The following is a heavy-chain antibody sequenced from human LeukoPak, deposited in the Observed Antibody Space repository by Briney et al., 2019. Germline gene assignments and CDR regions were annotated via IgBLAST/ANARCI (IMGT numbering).Heavy chain of an antibody. CDR2: IYYSGST. CDR3: ARRTWSSFDP. D-gene: IGHD3/OR15-3a*01. CDR1: GGSISSYY. Sequence: SETLSLTCTVSGGSISSYYWSWIRQPPGKGLEWIGYIYYSGSTNHNPSLKSRVTISVDTSKNQFSLKLSSVTAADTAVYYCARRTWSSFDPWGQGTLVTVSS. V-gene: IGHV4-59*08. J-gene: IGHJ5*02.